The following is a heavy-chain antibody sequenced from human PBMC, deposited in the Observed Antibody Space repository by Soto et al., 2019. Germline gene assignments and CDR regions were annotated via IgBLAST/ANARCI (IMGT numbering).Heavy chain of an antibody. Sequence: EVQLLESGGGLVQPGGSLRLSCAASGFTFSSYAMSWVRQAPGKGLEWVSAISGSGGSTYYADSVKGRFTISRDNSKNTLYLQMNSLRAEVTAVYYCAKDNRLRYFDWSVCDDAFGIWGQGTMVTVSS. CDR1: GFTFSSYA. D-gene: IGHD3-9*01. J-gene: IGHJ3*02. CDR2: ISGSGGST. CDR3: AKDNRLRYFDWSVCDDAFGI. V-gene: IGHV3-23*01.